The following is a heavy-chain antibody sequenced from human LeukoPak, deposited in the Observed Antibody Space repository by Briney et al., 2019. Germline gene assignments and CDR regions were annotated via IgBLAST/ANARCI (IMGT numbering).Heavy chain of an antibody. J-gene: IGHJ4*02. CDR3: AKYYAARSRSFDF. CDR2: IGIGGDT. D-gene: IGHD3-10*01. V-gene: IGHV3-23*01. CDR1: GFPFSSYA. Sequence: GGSLTLSCAASGFPFSSYAMTWLPHSPGKGLEWVSVIGIGGDTYYSGSVQGRFTISRDNSKNTLYLQMNSLRADDTAVYYCAKYYAARSRSFDFWGQGTLVTVSS.